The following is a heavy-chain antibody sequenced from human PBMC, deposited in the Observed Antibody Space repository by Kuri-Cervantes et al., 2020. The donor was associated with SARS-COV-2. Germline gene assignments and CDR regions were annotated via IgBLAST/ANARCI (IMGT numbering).Heavy chain of an antibody. CDR2: ISAYNGNT. D-gene: IGHD1-26*01. J-gene: IGHJ3*02. CDR3: ARGEGAAPDLDAFDI. V-gene: IGHV1-18*01. CDR1: GYTFTSYG. Sequence: ASVKVSCKASGYTFTSYGISWVRQAPGQGLEWMGWISAYNGNTNCAQKLQGRVTMTTDTSTSTAYMELRSLRSDDTAVYYCARGEGAAPDLDAFDIWGQGTMVTVSS.